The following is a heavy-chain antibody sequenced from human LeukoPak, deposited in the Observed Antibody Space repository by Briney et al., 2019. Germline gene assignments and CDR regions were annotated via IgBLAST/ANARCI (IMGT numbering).Heavy chain of an antibody. J-gene: IGHJ4*02. Sequence: GGSLRLSCAASGFTFSSYSMNWVRQAPGKGLEWVSYISSSSSPIYYADSVKGRFTISRDNAKNSLYLQMNSLRAEGTAVYYCATVVFPAIEYWGQGTLVSVSS. CDR1: GFTFSSYS. CDR2: ISSSSSPI. V-gene: IGHV3-48*01. D-gene: IGHD2-15*01. CDR3: ATVVFPAIEY.